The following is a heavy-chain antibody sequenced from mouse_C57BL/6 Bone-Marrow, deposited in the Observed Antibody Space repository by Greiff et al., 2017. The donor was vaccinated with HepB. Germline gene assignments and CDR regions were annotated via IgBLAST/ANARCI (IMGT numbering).Heavy chain of an antibody. V-gene: IGHV1-9*01. Sequence: VQLQESGAELMKPGASVKLSCKATGYTFTGYWIEWVKQRPGHGLEWIGEILPGSGSTNYNEKFKGKATFTADTSSNTAYMQLSSLTTEDSAIYYCAGETYCYSSRYEGAWFAYWGQGTLVTVSA. D-gene: IGHD1-1*01. CDR1: GYTFTGYW. CDR2: ILPGSGST. J-gene: IGHJ3*01. CDR3: AGETYCYSSRYEGAWFAY.